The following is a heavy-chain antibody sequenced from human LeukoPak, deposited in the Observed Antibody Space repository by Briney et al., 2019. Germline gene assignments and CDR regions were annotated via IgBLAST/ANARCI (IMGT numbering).Heavy chain of an antibody. D-gene: IGHD3-22*01. CDR1: GFTFSNYA. Sequence: GGSLRLSCAASGFTFSNYAMSWVRQAPGKGLEWVGLIRSDTYGGTREYAASVKGRFTISRDDSKTIAYLQMNNLKTEDTAVYYCTRDSYDSSGYYPYWGQGTLVTVSS. CDR2: IRSDTYGGTR. V-gene: IGHV3-49*04. J-gene: IGHJ4*02. CDR3: TRDSYDSSGYYPY.